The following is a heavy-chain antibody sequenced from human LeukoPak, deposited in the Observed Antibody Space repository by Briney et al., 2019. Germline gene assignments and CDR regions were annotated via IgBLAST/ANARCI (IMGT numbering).Heavy chain of an antibody. J-gene: IGHJ3*02. CDR1: GGSISSSYSY. CDR2: IYYSGST. CDR3: ARGVTIFGVVDAFDI. Sequence: SETLSLTCTVSGGSISSSYSYWSWIRQPPGKGLEWIGYIYYSGSTNYNPSLKSRVTISVDTSKNQFSLKLSSVTAADTAVYYCARGVTIFGVVDAFDIWGQGTMVTVSS. D-gene: IGHD3-3*01. V-gene: IGHV4-61*01.